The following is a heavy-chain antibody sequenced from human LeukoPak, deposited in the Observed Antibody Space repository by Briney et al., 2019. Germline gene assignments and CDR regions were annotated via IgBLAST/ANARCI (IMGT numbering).Heavy chain of an antibody. D-gene: IGHD2-15*01. CDR1: GYTFTSYY. V-gene: IGHV1-46*01. Sequence: ASVKVSCKASGYTFTSYYMHWVRQAPAQGLEWMGILNPSGGSTSYAQKFQGRVTMTRDTSTSTVYMELSSLRSEDTAVYYCARDACSGGSCYSGDWFDPWGQGTLVTVSS. CDR2: LNPSGGST. CDR3: ARDACSGGSCYSGDWFDP. J-gene: IGHJ5*02.